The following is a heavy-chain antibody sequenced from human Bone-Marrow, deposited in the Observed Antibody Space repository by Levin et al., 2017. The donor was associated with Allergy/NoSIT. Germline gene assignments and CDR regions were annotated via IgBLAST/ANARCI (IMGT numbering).Heavy chain of an antibody. V-gene: IGHV3-53*01. J-gene: IGHJ3*02. D-gene: IGHD3-10*01. CDR1: GLIVSSSD. CDR3: ARDPWGRGVFDI. Sequence: ASVKVSCAASGLIVSSSDMSWVRQAPGKGLECVSNIYKDGGTEYANSVEARFTISRDNSKNSLYLQMNTLRAEDTAIYYCARDPWGRGVFDIWGQGTTVTVSS. CDR2: IYKDGGT.